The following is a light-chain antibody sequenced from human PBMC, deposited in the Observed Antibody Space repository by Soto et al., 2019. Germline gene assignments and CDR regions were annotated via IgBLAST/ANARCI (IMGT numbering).Light chain of an antibody. CDR3: QQYYSNPLT. CDR1: QSLLYSSNNKNY. Sequence: DIVMAQSPDSRSVSLGERATINCKSSQSLLYSSNNKNYLVWYQQKPGQPPKLLIDWASTRESGVPDRFSGSGSGTDFTLTISSLQAEDVAVYYCQQYYSNPLTFGGGTKVDIK. J-gene: IGKJ4*01. V-gene: IGKV4-1*01. CDR2: WAS.